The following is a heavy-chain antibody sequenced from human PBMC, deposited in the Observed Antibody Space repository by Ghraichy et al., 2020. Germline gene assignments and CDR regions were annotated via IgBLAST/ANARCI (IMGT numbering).Heavy chain of an antibody. CDR1: GFTFSSYA. CDR3: AKDLGCSSTSCPPGEPTGWFDP. D-gene: IGHD2-2*01. Sequence: GGSLRLSCAASGFTFSSYAMSWVRQAPGKGLEWVSAISGSGGSTYYADSVKGRFTISRDNSKNTLYLQMNSLRAEDTAVYYCAKDLGCSSTSCPPGEPTGWFDPWGQGTLVTVSS. CDR2: ISGSGGST. V-gene: IGHV3-23*01. J-gene: IGHJ5*02.